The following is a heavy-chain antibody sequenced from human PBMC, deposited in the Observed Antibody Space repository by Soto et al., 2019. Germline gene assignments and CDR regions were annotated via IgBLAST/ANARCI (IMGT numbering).Heavy chain of an antibody. V-gene: IGHV3-33*02. J-gene: IGHJ4*02. CDR3: TSEAGYKHQVGQQLLEY. CDR2: IWHDGSNK. Sequence: QVLLVESGGGVVQPGRSLRLSCAASGFTFNNYGMHWVRQAPGKGLEWVAGIWHDGSNKYHADSVTGRFTISRDNFMNTLFVQMNSLRVEDAALVYCTSEAGYKHQVGQQLLEYWGRGTLVTVSS. CDR1: GFTFNNYG. D-gene: IGHD2-2*01.